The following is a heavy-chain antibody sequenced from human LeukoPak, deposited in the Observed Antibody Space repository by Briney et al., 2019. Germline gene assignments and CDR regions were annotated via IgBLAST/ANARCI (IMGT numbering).Heavy chain of an antibody. D-gene: IGHD3-22*01. J-gene: IGHJ6*02. V-gene: IGHV3-30-3*01. Sequence: GGSLRLSCVTSGFTFLDYAVHWVRQAPGKGLVWVAVMSYDGNNNYYVDSVKGRFTLSRDSSKNTLYLQMNSLRPEDTAVYYCAKEEYYYDSSGYDPFGYYYGMDVWGQGTTVTVSS. CDR3: AKEEYYYDSSGYDPFGYYYGMDV. CDR2: MSYDGNNN. CDR1: GFTFLDYA.